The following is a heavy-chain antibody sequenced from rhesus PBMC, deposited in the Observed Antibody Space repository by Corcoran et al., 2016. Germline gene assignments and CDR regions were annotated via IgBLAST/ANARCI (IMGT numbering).Heavy chain of an antibody. CDR3: TIAAAVFDY. J-gene: IGHJ4*01. V-gene: IGHV3-100*02. CDR2: ISESGGTT. CDR1: GFTFRCYD. Sequence: DVQLVESGGGWVKPGGALGLACVASGFTFRCYDMHWARPAPGKGLGLVSVISESGGTTYYADSVKGRFTISRDNAKNSLFLQMNSLRAEDTAVYYCTIAAAVFDYWGQGVLVTVSS. D-gene: IGHD6-31*01.